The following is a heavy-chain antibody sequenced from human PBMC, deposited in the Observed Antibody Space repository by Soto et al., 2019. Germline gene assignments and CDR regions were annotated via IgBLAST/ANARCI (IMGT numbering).Heavy chain of an antibody. CDR3: AREAAKCSSNLDWFDP. D-gene: IGHD6-6*01. CDR2: LSSNGYYI. J-gene: IGHJ5*02. Sequence: EEQLVESGGGLVKPGGSLRLSCAASGFTFSSHTMNWVRQAPGKGLEWVSSLSSNGYYIYYADSVRGRFTISRHNAKNSLYLQMSSLRAEDTAIYYCAREAAKCSSNLDWFDPWGQGTLVTVSS. V-gene: IGHV3-21*01. CDR1: GFTFSSHT.